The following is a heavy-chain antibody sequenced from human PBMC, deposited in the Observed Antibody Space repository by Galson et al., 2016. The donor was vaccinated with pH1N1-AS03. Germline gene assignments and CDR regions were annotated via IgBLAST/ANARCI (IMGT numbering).Heavy chain of an antibody. V-gene: IGHV3-21*03. J-gene: IGHJ4*02. CDR1: GFTFSGYS. D-gene: IGHD2-2*01. CDR3: ARTFPGRVVVVAAAMQEGPDY. CDR2: ISRSSTYI. Sequence: SLRLSCAASGFTFSGYSMNWFRQAPGKGLEWVSSISRSSTYIYYADSVKGRFTISRDNAKNPPFLQMHSLRAEDTAVYYCARTFPGRVVVVAAAMQEGPDYWGQGTLVTVSS.